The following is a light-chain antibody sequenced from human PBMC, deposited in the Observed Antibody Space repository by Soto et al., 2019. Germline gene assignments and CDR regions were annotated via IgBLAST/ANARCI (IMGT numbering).Light chain of an antibody. CDR3: SSYTSTGTSYV. J-gene: IGLJ1*01. CDR1: SSDVGDYNS. V-gene: IGLV2-11*01. Sequence: QCVLTQPGSVSGSPGQSVTVAWVGTSSDVGDYNSVSWYQQTPGKASKPMIYDVSERPSGVPDPFSGSKSGNTASLTISGLQDEDEPEYYWSSYTSTGTSYVFGTGTTV. CDR2: DVS.